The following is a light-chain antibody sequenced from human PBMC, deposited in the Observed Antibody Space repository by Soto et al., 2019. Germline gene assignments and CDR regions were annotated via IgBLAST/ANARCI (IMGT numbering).Light chain of an antibody. V-gene: IGLV2-14*03. CDR2: DVT. CDR3: SSYTNKDTLL. J-gene: IGLJ3*02. CDR1: SSDVGGYDY. Sequence: QSALTQPASASGSPGQSITISCTGTSSDVGGYDYVSWYQQHPGKAPKLIIYDVTVRPSGISPRFSGSKSDNTASLAVSGLQPEDEADYYCSSYTNKDTLLFGGGTKLTVL.